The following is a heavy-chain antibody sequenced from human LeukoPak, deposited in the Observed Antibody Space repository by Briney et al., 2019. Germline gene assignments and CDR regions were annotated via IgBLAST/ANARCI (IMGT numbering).Heavy chain of an antibody. CDR2: ISYDGSNK. D-gene: IGHD3-22*01. J-gene: IGHJ4*02. Sequence: GGSLRLSCAASGFTFSSYGMRWVRQAPGKGLEWVAVISYDGSNKYYADSVKGRFTISRDNSKNTLYLQMNSLRAEDTAVYYCAKDMFSFSQDSSGYFPFDYWGQGTLVTVSS. V-gene: IGHV3-30*18. CDR3: AKDMFSFSQDSSGYFPFDY. CDR1: GFTFSSYG.